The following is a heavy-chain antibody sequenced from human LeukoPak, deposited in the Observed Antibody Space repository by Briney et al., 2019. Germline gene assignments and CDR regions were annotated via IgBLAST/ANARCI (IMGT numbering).Heavy chain of an antibody. CDR1: GFDFSIYG. J-gene: IGHJ4*02. CDR2: ISYDGSNK. Sequence: GESLRLSCAASGFDFSIYGMNWVRQAPGKGLEWVAVISYDGSNKYYADSVKGRFTISRDNSKNTLYLQMNSLRAEDTAVYYCAKDSKVADEYYYDSSGRGDFDYWGQGTLVTVSS. CDR3: AKDSKVADEYYYDSSGRGDFDY. V-gene: IGHV3-30*18. D-gene: IGHD3-22*01.